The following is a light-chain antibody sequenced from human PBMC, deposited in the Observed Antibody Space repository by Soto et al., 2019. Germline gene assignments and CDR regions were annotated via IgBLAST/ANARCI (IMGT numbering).Light chain of an antibody. Sequence: IGMTQSPGTLSVSPGERATVSCRASQSVSSNLAWYQQKPGQAPRLLIYGASTRAAGIPARFSASGSGTDFTLTISDVQPEDFALYYCHQRQSWPRTFGQGTKVDIK. CDR1: QSVSSN. V-gene: IGKV3D-15*01. CDR3: HQRQSWPRT. J-gene: IGKJ1*01. CDR2: GAS.